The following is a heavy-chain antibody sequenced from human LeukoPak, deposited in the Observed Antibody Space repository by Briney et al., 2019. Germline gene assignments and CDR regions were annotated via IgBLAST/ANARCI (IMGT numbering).Heavy chain of an antibody. Sequence: GGSLRLSCAAAGFSFSTHWMTWIRQAPGRGLEWVANIKEDGSEKHYGDSVRGRFTISRDNARNSLFLQMNSLSAEDTAVYYCAGYKHLDSWGQGTLVTVSS. CDR2: IKEDGSEK. D-gene: IGHD5-18*01. CDR3: AGYKHLDS. V-gene: IGHV3-7*01. CDR1: GFSFSTHW. J-gene: IGHJ4*02.